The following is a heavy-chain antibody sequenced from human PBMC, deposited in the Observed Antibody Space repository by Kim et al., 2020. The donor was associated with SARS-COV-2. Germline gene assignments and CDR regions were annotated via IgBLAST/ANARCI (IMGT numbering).Heavy chain of an antibody. CDR2: T. J-gene: IGHJ5*02. Sequence: TSYTPSLKSRVTITVDGSKNQCSLKLSSVTAADTAVYYCARVVAGSWFDPWGQGTLVTVSS. V-gene: IGHV4-30-2*01. D-gene: IGHD5-12*01. CDR3: ARVVAGSWFDP.